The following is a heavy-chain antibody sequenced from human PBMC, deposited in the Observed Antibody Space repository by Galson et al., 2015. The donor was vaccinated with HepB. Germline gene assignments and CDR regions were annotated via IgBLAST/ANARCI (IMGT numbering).Heavy chain of an antibody. CDR3: AKDGAHWDAFDI. D-gene: IGHD1-1*01. J-gene: IGHJ3*02. CDR1: GFTFSSYA. V-gene: IGHV3-23*01. Sequence: SLRLSCAASGFTFSSYAMSWVRQAPGKGLEWVSAISGSGGSTYYADSVKGRFTISRDNSKNTLYLQMNSLRAEDTAVYYCAKDGAHWDAFDIWGQGTMVTVSS. CDR2: ISGSGGST.